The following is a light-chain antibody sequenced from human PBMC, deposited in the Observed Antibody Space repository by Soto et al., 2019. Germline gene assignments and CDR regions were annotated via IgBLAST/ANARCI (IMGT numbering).Light chain of an antibody. Sequence: DIQMTQSPSSLSASVGDRVTITCGASQSISSYLNWYRQKPGKAPKLLIYAASSLQSGVPSRFSGSGSGTDFTLTISSLQPEDFATYYCQQSYSTPQFGQGTKVDIK. CDR3: QQSYSTPQ. V-gene: IGKV1-39*01. CDR2: AAS. CDR1: QSISSY. J-gene: IGKJ1*01.